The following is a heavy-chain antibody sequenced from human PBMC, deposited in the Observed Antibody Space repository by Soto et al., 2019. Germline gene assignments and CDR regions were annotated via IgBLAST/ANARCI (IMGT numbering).Heavy chain of an antibody. CDR1: GFTFSSYG. Sequence: GGSLRLSCAASGFTFSSYGMHWVRRAPGKGLEWVATIWYDGTNKYYADSVKGRFTISRDNSKNTLYLQMNSLRAEDTAVYYCARDLRQYNQRGFDPWGQGTLVTVSS. D-gene: IGHD1-20*01. J-gene: IGHJ5*02. CDR2: IWYDGTNK. V-gene: IGHV3-33*01. CDR3: ARDLRQYNQRGFDP.